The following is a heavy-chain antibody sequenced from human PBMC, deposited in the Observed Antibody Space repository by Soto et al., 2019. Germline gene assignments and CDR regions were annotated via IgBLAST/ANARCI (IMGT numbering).Heavy chain of an antibody. Sequence: SETLSLTCTVSGGSISSSSYYWGWIRHPPGKGLEWIGSIYYSGSTYYNPSLKSRVTISVDTSKNQFSLKLSSVTAADTAVYYCARIGNYDSSGYYYGDRPFDYWGQGTLVTVSS. J-gene: IGHJ4*02. D-gene: IGHD3-22*01. CDR2: IYYSGST. CDR3: ARIGNYDSSGYYYGDRPFDY. V-gene: IGHV4-39*01. CDR1: GGSISSSSYY.